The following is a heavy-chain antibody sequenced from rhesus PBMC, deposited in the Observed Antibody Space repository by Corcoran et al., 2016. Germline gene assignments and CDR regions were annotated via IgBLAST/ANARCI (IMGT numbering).Heavy chain of an antibody. J-gene: IGHJ6*01. CDR2: IYGSGGGT. CDR3: ARDRWYSWNNNYGLDS. D-gene: IGHD1-20*01. Sequence: QVQLQESGPGLVKPSETLSLTCAVSGGSISDDYYWSWIRQPPGKGLEWIGYIYGSGGGTHYNPSLKNRVTISIDTSKNQFSLKLSSVTAADTAVYYCARDRWYSWNNNYGLDSWGQGVVVTVSS. V-gene: IGHV4-106*01. CDR1: GGSISDDYY.